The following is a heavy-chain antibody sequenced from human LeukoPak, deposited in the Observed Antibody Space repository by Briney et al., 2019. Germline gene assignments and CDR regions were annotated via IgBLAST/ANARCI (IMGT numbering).Heavy chain of an antibody. V-gene: IGHV4-30-4*08. CDR3: ARSHYYDSSGYSARWYYFDY. D-gene: IGHD3-22*01. Sequence: PSQTLSLTCTVSGGSISGGDYYWSWIRQPPGKGLEWIGYIYYSGSTYYNPSLKSRVTMSVDTSKNQFSLKLSSVTAADTAVYYCARSHYYDSSGYSARWYYFDYWGQGTLVTVSS. J-gene: IGHJ4*02. CDR1: GGSISGGDYY. CDR2: IYYSGST.